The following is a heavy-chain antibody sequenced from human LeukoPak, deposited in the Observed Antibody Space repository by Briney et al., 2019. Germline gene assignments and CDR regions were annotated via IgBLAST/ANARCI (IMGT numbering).Heavy chain of an antibody. V-gene: IGHV3-49*04. Sequence: PGGSLRLSCAASGFTFSSYGMHWGRQAPGKGLEWVAFIRGKAYGATPEYAASVKGRFTISRDDSKSIAYLQMNSLKTEDTGVYYCTRDPVDSYDSSGYLDYWGQGTRVTVSS. CDR2: IRGKAYGATP. D-gene: IGHD3-22*01. CDR1: GFTFSSYG. J-gene: IGHJ4*02. CDR3: TRDPVDSYDSSGYLDY.